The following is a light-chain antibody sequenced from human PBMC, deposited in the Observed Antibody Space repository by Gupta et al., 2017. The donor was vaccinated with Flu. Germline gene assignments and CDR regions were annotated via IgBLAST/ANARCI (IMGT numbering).Light chain of an antibody. J-gene: IGKJ5*01. CDR1: QRFRRRY. V-gene: IGKV3-20*01. Sequence: ERAPPSCRDKQRFRRRYLALDQQKPGQAPRLLIYGASSRATGIPDRFSGSGSGTDFTLTISRLEPEDFAVYYCQQYGSSPFTFGQGTRLEIK. CDR2: GAS. CDR3: QQYGSSPFT.